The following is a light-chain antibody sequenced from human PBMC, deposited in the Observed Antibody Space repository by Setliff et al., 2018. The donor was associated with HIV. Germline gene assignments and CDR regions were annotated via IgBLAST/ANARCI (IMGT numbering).Light chain of an antibody. CDR2: EVT. J-gene: IGLJ2*01. V-gene: IGLV2-14*01. CDR3: SSYTSSSTVL. Sequence: SALTQPASVSGSPGQSITISCTGTSSDVGGYSYVSWYQQHPGKAPKLLIYEVTNRPSGISNRFSASKSDNTASLTISGLQAEDEADYYCSSYTSSSTVLFGGGTKVTVL. CDR1: SSDVGGYSY.